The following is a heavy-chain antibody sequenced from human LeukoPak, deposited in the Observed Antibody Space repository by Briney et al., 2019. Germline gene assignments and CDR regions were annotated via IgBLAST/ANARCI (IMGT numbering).Heavy chain of an antibody. CDR2: ISAYNGNT. J-gene: IGHJ3*01. Sequence: ASVKVSCKASGYTFIIYGISWVRQAPGQGLEWMGWISAYNGNTNYAQNLQGRVTMTTDTSTSTAYMELRSLRSDDTAVYYCASVQHSGSYYLTGEDAFDLWGQGTMVTVSS. D-gene: IGHD1-26*01. CDR1: GYTFIIYG. V-gene: IGHV1-18*01. CDR3: ASVQHSGSYYLTGEDAFDL.